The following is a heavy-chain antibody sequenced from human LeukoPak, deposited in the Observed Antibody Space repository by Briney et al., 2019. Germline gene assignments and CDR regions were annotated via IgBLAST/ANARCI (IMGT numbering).Heavy chain of an antibody. CDR3: ARVDHYDFWVFP. CDR1: GYSISSGYY. CDR2: IYHSGST. J-gene: IGHJ5*02. V-gene: IGHV4-38-2*02. Sequence: PSETLSLTCTVSGYSISSGYYWGWIRQPPGKGLEWIGSIYHSGSTYYNPSLKSRVTISVDTSKNQFSLKLSSVTAADTAVYYCARVDHYDFWVFPWGQGTLVTVSS. D-gene: IGHD3-3*01.